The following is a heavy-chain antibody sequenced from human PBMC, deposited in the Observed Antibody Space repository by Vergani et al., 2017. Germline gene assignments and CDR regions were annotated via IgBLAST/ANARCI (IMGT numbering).Heavy chain of an antibody. D-gene: IGHD4/OR15-4a*01. V-gene: IGHV1-69*01. CDR1: GGTFKSNT. CDR2: IIPIFGTA. CDR3: ARALGPDYYYYFGMDV. Sequence: QVQLVQSGAEVKKPGSSVKVSCKTSGGTFKSNTFSWVRQAPGQGLEWMGGIIPIFGTADYAQDFQGRLSITADESTSTVYMELSSLRSDDTAVYYCARALGPDYYYYFGMDVWGQGTTVTVSS. J-gene: IGHJ6*02.